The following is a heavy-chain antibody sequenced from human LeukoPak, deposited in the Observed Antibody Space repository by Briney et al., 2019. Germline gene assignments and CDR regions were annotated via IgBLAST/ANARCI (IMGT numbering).Heavy chain of an antibody. V-gene: IGHV3-21*01. D-gene: IGHD6-19*01. CDR3: ARAAGRYSSGWYYFDY. Sequence: PGGSLRLSCAASGFTFSSYSMNWVRQAPGKGLEWVSSISSSSSYIYYADSVKGRFTISRDNAKNSLYLQMNSLRAEDTAMYYCARAAGRYSSGWYYFDYWGQGTLVTVSS. J-gene: IGHJ4*02. CDR2: ISSSSSYI. CDR1: GFTFSSYS.